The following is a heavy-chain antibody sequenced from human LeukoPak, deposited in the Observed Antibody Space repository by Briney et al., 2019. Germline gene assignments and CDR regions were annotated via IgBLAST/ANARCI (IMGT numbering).Heavy chain of an antibody. V-gene: IGHV1-8*01. J-gene: IGHJ6*03. CDR3: ARCDPRDYYYYYYLDV. Sequence: ASVKVSCKASGYTFTRDDINWVRPATRQGREGMGWMNPNSGNTGYAQKFQGRVTMTRHTPIRTAYMELSSLRPKDTAVYYCARCDPRDYYYYYYLDVWRKGTTVSVSS. CDR1: GYTFTRDD. CDR2: MNPNSGNT. D-gene: IGHD2-21*02.